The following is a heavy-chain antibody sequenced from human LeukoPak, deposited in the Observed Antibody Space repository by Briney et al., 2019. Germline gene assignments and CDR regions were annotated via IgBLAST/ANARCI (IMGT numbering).Heavy chain of an antibody. CDR1: GFTLSSYE. V-gene: IGHV3-48*03. Sequence: GGSLRLSCTVSGFTLSSYEMSWIRQAPGKGLEWVSYISSSGSTIYYADSVKGRFTISRDNAKNSLYLQMNSLRAEDTAVYYCASGTGTNAFDIWGQGTLVTVSS. CDR3: ASGTGTNAFDI. D-gene: IGHD1-7*01. J-gene: IGHJ4*02. CDR2: ISSSGSTI.